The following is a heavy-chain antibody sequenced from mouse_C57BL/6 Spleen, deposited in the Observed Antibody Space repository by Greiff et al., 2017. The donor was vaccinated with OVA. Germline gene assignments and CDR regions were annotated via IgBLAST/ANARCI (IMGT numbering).Heavy chain of an antibody. Sequence: EVKVVESAGGLVQPGSSLKLSCTASGFTFSDYYMAWVRQVPEKGLEWVANINYDGSSTYYLDSLKSRFIISRDNAKNILYLQMSSLKSEDTATYYCAREDLYYFDYWGQGTTLTVSS. CDR3: AREDLYYFDY. CDR1: GFTFSDYY. V-gene: IGHV5-16*01. CDR2: INYDGSST. J-gene: IGHJ2*01.